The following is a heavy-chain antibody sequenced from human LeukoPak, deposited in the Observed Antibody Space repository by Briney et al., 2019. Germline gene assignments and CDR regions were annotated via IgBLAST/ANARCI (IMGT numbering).Heavy chain of an antibody. D-gene: IGHD5-12*01. CDR1: GYTFTGYY. Sequence: ASVKVSCKTSGYTFTGYYMHWVRQAPGQGLEWMGWINPNSGGTNYAQKFQGRVTMTRDTSISTTYTELSRLTSDDTGMYYCSRAPGYSAYGLPFDFWGQGTQVTVSS. CDR3: SRAPGYSAYGLPFDF. CDR2: INPNSGGT. J-gene: IGHJ4*02. V-gene: IGHV1-2*02.